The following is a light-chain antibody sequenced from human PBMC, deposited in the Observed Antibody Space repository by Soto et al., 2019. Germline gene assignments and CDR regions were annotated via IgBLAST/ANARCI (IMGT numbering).Light chain of an antibody. J-gene: IGLJ2*01. CDR1: SSDVGGYDH. Sequence: QSVLTQPASVSGSPGQSITISCSGTSSDVGGYDHVSWYQHHPGEAPKLMIYEVSYRPSGVSTRFSGSKSGNTASLTISGLQAEDEAEYYCSSYTSSSTGGLFGGGTQLTVL. CDR3: SSYTSSSTGGL. CDR2: EVS. V-gene: IGLV2-14*01.